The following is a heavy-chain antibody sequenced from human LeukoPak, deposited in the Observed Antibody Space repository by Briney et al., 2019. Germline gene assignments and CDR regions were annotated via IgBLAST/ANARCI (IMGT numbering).Heavy chain of an antibody. D-gene: IGHD4-17*01. CDR3: ARDPDGDYPGY. J-gene: IGHJ4*02. CDR2: IYTSGST. Sequence: PSETLSLTCTVSGGSISSGSYYWSWIRQPAGKGLEWIGRIYTSGSTNYNPSLKSRVTISVDTYKNQFSLKLSSVTAADTAVYYCARDPDGDYPGYWGQGTLVTVSS. V-gene: IGHV4-61*02. CDR1: GGSISSGSYY.